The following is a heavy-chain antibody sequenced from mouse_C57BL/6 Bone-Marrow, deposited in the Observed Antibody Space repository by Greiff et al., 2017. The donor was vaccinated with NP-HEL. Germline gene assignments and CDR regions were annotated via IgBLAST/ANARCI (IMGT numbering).Heavy chain of an antibody. CDR3: AREGTGTGFAY. J-gene: IGHJ3*01. CDR1: GFTFSSYA. V-gene: IGHV5-4*01. CDR2: ISDGGSYT. D-gene: IGHD4-1*01. Sequence: DVTLVESGGGLVKPGGSLKLSCAASGFTFSSYAMSWVRQTPEQRLEWVATISDGGSYTYYPDNVKGRFTISRDNAKNNLYLQMSHLKSEDTAMYYCAREGTGTGFAYWGQGTLVTVSA.